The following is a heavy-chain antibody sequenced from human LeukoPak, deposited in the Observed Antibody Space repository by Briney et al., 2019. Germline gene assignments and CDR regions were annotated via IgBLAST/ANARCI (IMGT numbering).Heavy chain of an antibody. Sequence: PGGSLRLSCAASGFTFSSYWMSWVRQAPGKGLEWVAHIKQDGSEKYYVDSVKGRFTISRDNAKNSLYLQMNSLRAEDTAVYYCARGSAAAGTYWFDPWGQGTLVTVSS. J-gene: IGHJ5*02. D-gene: IGHD6-13*01. CDR3: ARGSAAAGTYWFDP. CDR2: IKQDGSEK. CDR1: GFTFSSYW. V-gene: IGHV3-7*03.